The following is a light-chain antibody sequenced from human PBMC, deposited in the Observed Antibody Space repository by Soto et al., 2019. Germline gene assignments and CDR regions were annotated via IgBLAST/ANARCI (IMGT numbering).Light chain of an antibody. V-gene: IGKV3-20*01. Sequence: EIVLTQSPGTLSLSPGERATLSCRASQSVSNKYVAWYQQRPGQAPRVLIYGVSSRATGIPDRFSGSGSGTDFTLTISRLEPEDFAVYYCHQYGLSPRTFGQGTKVEIK. CDR3: HQYGLSPRT. J-gene: IGKJ1*01. CDR2: GVS. CDR1: QSVSNKY.